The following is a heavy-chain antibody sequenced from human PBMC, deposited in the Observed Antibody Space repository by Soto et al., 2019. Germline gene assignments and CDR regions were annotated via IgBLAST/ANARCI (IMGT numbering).Heavy chain of an antibody. CDR3: ARGDYSDHACAFDI. D-gene: IGHD4-17*01. CDR2: IYSGGSI. V-gene: IGHV3-66*01. Sequence: PGGSMRLSKAAYGFKVISICSSWVRQATGKGLEWVSVIYSGGSIYYADSVKGRFTISRDNSKNTLYLQMNSLRAEDTAVYHWARGDYSDHACAFDIRGQGTMVTV. CDR1: GFKVISIC. J-gene: IGHJ3*02.